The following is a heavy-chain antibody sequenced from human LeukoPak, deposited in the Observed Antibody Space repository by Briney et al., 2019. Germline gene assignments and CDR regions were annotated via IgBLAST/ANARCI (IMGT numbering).Heavy chain of an antibody. CDR1: GYTFTGYY. D-gene: IGHD3-10*01. J-gene: IGHJ4*02. Sequence: GASVKVSCKASGYTFTGYYMHWVRQAPGQGLEWMGWINPNSGGTNYAQKFQGRVTMTRDTSISTAYMELSRLRSDDTAVDYCARVDYYGSGSPVAPFDYWGQGTLVTVSS. CDR3: ARVDYYGSGSPVAPFDY. V-gene: IGHV1-2*02. CDR2: INPNSGGT.